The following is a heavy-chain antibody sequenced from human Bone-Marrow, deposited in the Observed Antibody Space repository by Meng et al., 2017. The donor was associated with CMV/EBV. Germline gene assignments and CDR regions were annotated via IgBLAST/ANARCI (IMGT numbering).Heavy chain of an antibody. CDR3: AREGYITMFDP. J-gene: IGHJ5*02. Sequence: ASVKVSCKPSGYTFTGYYIHWVRQAPGQGLEWMGLINSNSGDTQYAQKFQGRVTMTRDTSISTGYMELSRLRSDDTAVYYCAREGYITMFDPWGQGTLVTVSS. V-gene: IGHV1-2*02. CDR2: INSNSGDT. D-gene: IGHD5-12*01. CDR1: GYTFTGYY.